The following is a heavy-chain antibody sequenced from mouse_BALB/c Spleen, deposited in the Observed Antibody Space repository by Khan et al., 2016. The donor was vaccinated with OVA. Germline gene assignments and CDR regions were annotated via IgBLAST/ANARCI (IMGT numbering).Heavy chain of an antibody. V-gene: IGHV5-6*01. CDR2: ISSGGDYT. CDR3: ASHLTGLIAY. Sequence: EVELVESGGDLVEPGGSLKLSCAVSGFTFSSYSMSWVRQTPDKRLEWVATISSGGDYTYYPDIVKGRFTISRDNAKNTLYLQMSSLKSEDTAMYYCASHLTGLIAYWGQGTLVAVSA. CDR1: GFTFSSYS. J-gene: IGHJ3*01. D-gene: IGHD4-1*01.